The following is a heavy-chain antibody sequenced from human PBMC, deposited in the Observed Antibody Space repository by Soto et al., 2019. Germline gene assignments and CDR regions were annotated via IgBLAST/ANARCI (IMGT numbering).Heavy chain of an antibody. CDR2: TSSSSFSI. V-gene: IGHV3-21*01. Sequence: PGGSLRLSCAASGFTFSSYSMNWVRQAPGKGLEWVSSTSSSSFSINYADSVKGRFSISRDNAQNSLHLQMNNLRAEDAAVYYCARNESSNIYGMDVWGQGTTVTVSS. J-gene: IGHJ6*02. D-gene: IGHD6-6*01. CDR3: ARNESSNIYGMDV. CDR1: GFTFSSYS.